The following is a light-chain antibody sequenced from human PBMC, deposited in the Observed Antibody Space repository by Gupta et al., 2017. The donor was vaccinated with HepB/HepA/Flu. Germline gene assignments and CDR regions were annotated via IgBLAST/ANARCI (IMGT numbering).Light chain of an antibody. CDR1: QYISSY. Sequence: DIQMTQSPSSLSASVGDRVTITCRASQYISSYLNWYQQKPGKAPKLLIYAASNLESGVPSRFSGSESGTDFTLTISRLQREDFATYFCHQTDTTPLTFGGGTKVEI. CDR2: AAS. J-gene: IGKJ4*01. V-gene: IGKV1-39*01. CDR3: HQTDTTPLT.